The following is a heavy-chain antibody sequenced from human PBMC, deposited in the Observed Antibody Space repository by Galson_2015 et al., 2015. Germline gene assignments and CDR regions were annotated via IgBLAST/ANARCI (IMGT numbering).Heavy chain of an antibody. CDR3: ARDPAEHCSTTSCSWNWFDP. Sequence: SVKVSCKASGYRFSNYGITWARQAPGQGLEWMGWISAYNDNTNYAQKFQGRVTFTTDTSTTTVYMDMTSVTSDDTAVYYCARDPAEHCSTTSCSWNWFDPWGQGTLVTASS. V-gene: IGHV1-18*01. D-gene: IGHD2-2*01. CDR2: ISAYNDNT. J-gene: IGHJ5*02. CDR1: GYRFSNYG.